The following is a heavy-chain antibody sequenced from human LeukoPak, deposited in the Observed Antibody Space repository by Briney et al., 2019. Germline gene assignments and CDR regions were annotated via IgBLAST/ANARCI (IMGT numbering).Heavy chain of an antibody. CDR3: ALGGGLRGWFDP. V-gene: IGHV1-24*01. D-gene: IGHD2-15*01. Sequence: ASVKVSCKVSGYTLTELSMHWVRQAPGKGLEWMGGFDPEDGETIYAQKFQGRVTMTEDTSTDTAYMEVSSLRSEDTAVYYCALGGGLRGWFDPWGQGTLVTDSS. CDR1: GYTLTELS. J-gene: IGHJ5*02. CDR2: FDPEDGET.